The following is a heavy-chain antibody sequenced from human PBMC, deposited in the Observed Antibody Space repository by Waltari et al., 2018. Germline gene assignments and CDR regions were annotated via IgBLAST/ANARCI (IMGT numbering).Heavy chain of an antibody. V-gene: IGHV4-38-2*02. CDR1: GYSISSGYY. CDR3: ARDRYSNDDAFDI. CDR2: VYHGGSL. J-gene: IGHJ3*02. D-gene: IGHD4-4*01. Sequence: QVQLQESGPGLVKPSETLSLTCTVSGYSISSGYYWGWIRQPPGKGLGWVGGVYHGGSLYYNPSFKSRVTISVDTSKNQFSLKLSSVTAADTAVYYCARDRYSNDDAFDIWGQGTMVTVSS.